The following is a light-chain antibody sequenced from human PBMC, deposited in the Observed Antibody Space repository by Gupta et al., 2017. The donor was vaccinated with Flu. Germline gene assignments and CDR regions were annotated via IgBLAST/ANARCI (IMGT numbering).Light chain of an antibody. CDR3: QQYGSSPS. CDR2: GAS. Sequence: EIVLTQPPGPLSLSPGERATLACRASQSVSSSYLAWYQQKPGQAPRLLIYGASSRATGIPDRFSGSGSVTDFTLTISRLEPEDFAVYYCQQYGSSPSFGGGTKVEIK. CDR1: QSVSSSY. J-gene: IGKJ4*01. V-gene: IGKV3-20*01.